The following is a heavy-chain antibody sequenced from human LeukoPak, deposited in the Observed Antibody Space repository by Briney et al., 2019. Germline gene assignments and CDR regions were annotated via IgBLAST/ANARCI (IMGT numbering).Heavy chain of an antibody. Sequence: PGGSLRLSCAASGFTFSSYAMHWVRQAPGKGLEYVSAISSNGGSTYYANSVKGRFTISRDNSKNTLYLQMGSLRAEDMAVYYCARGTYGDYVSGNLDYWGQGTLVTVSS. CDR1: GFTFSSYA. CDR3: ARGTYGDYVSGNLDY. D-gene: IGHD4-17*01. CDR2: ISSNGGST. V-gene: IGHV3-64*01. J-gene: IGHJ4*02.